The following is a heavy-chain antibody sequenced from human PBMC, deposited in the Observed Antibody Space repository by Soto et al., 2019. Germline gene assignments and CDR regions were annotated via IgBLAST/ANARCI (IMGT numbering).Heavy chain of an antibody. CDR3: ARDKFLGLAPSPGYFDL. Sequence: EVQLVESGGGLVQPGGSLRLSCAAAGFTFSDYNMNWVRQAPGKGLEWVSYISSRNRTIYYGDSVKGRFTISRDNAKNSLYLQRSSLRAEDTAIYSCARDKFLGLAPSPGYFDLWGRGTLVTVSS. CDR2: ISSRNRTI. V-gene: IGHV3-48*01. J-gene: IGHJ2*01. D-gene: IGHD3-3*01. CDR1: GFTFSDYN.